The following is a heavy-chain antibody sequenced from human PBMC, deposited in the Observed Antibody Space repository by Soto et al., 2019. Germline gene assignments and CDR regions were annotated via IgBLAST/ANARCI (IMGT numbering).Heavy chain of an antibody. CDR2: ISSSSSYI. V-gene: IGHV3-21*01. CDR3: ARDYRTADYYYYGMDV. Sequence: EVQLVESGGGLVKPGGSLRLSCAASGFTFSSYSMNWVRQAPGKGLEWVSSISSSSSYIYYADSVKGRFTISRDNPKNSLYLQMTSLRAEDTAVYYCARDYRTADYYYYGMDVWGQGTTVTVSS. J-gene: IGHJ6*02. CDR1: GFTFSSYS. D-gene: IGHD2-2*01.